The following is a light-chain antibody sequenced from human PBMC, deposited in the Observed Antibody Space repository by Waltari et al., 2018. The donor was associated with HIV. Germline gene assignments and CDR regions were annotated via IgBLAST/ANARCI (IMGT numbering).Light chain of an antibody. V-gene: IGKV4-1*01. CDR3: QQYYTTPFP. CDR2: WAS. Sequence: DIVMTQSPDSLAVSLGERATIHCRSSQSVLYSSNNKNYLAWYQQKLGQPPKVIIFWASTREAGVPNRFSGSVSGTDFTLTISSLQAEDVAVYYCQQYYTTPFPFGPGTTVNIK. CDR1: QSVLYSSNNKNY. J-gene: IGKJ3*01.